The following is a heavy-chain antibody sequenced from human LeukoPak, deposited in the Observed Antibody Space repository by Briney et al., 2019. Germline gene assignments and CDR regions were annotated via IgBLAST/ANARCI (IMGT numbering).Heavy chain of an antibody. D-gene: IGHD5-18*01. V-gene: IGHV3-74*01. CDR1: GFTSSTYW. CDR3: ANTGYNYEFDY. Sequence: GGSLRLSRAASGFTSSTYWMHSVRQAPGKGLVWISRINRDGSGITYADSVKGRFTISRDNAKSILYLQMNSLRAEDTAVYYCANTGYNYEFDYWGQGTLVTVSS. J-gene: IGHJ4*02. CDR2: INRDGSGI.